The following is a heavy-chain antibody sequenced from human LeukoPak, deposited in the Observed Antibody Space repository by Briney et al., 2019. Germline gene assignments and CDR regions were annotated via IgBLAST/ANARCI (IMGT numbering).Heavy chain of an antibody. Sequence: GGSLRLSCAASGSTFSSYSMNWVRQAPGKGLEWVSSISSSSSYIYYADSVKGRFTISRDNAKNSLYLQMNSLRAEDTAVYYCAREEGGNSYYYYYMDVWGKGTTVTVSS. CDR1: GSTFSSYS. V-gene: IGHV3-21*01. D-gene: IGHD4-23*01. CDR2: ISSSSSYI. CDR3: AREEGGNSYYYYYMDV. J-gene: IGHJ6*03.